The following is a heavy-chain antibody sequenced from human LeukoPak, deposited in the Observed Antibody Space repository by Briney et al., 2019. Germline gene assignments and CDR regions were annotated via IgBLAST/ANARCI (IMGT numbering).Heavy chain of an antibody. V-gene: IGHV3-23*01. CDR1: GFTFSSYA. CDR3: AKGSRQDYDSSGYLY. J-gene: IGHJ4*02. D-gene: IGHD3-22*01. CDR2: IGGSGATT. Sequence: GGSLRLSCAASGFTFSSYAMSWVRQAPGKGLGWVSVIGGSGATTYHADSVKGRFTISRDNSKNTLYLQMNSLRAEDTAVYYCAKGSRQDYDSSGYLYWGQGTLVTVSS.